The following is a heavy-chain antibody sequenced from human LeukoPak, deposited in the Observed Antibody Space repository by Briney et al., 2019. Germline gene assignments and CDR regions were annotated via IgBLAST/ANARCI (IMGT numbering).Heavy chain of an antibody. CDR1: GGSISSSSYY. Sequence: SETLSLTCTVSGGSISSSSYYWGWIRQPPGKGLEWIGSIYYSGSTYYNPSLKSRVTISVDTSKNQFSLKLSSVTAADTAVYYCARGVRLFYGSYYFDYWGQGTLVTVSS. CDR2: IYYSGST. J-gene: IGHJ4*02. CDR3: ARGVRLFYGSYYFDY. D-gene: IGHD3-10*01. V-gene: IGHV4-39*01.